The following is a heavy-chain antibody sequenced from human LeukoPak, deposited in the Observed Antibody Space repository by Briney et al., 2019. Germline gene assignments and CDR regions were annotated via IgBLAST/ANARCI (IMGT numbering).Heavy chain of an antibody. J-gene: IGHJ6*03. Sequence: SHTLSLTCAISGYSVSSNSAAWNWIGQSPSRGLEWLGRTYYRSKWYNDYAVSVKSRITINPDTSKNQFSLQLNSVTPEDTAVYYCARAPVVPAPPDYYYYYMDVWGKGTTVTVSS. V-gene: IGHV6-1*01. CDR3: ARAPVVPAPPDYYYYYMDV. CDR2: TYYRSKWYN. CDR1: GYSVSSNSAA. D-gene: IGHD2-2*01.